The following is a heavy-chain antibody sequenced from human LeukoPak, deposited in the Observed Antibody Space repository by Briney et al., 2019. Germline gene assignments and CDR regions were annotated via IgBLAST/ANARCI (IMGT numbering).Heavy chain of an antibody. V-gene: IGHV4-31*03. Sequence: SQTLSLTCTVSGGAFSSGGYYWSWIRQHPGKGLEWIGYISYSGSTYYNPSLKSRVTISVDTSKNQFSLKLSSVTAADTAVYYCVRDSGSYYFDYWGLGTLVTVSS. CDR3: VRDSGSYYFDY. J-gene: IGHJ4*02. CDR1: GGAFSSGGYY. CDR2: ISYSGST. D-gene: IGHD1-26*01.